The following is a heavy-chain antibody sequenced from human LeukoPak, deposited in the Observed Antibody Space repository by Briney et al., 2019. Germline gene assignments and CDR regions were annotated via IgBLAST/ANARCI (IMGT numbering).Heavy chain of an antibody. D-gene: IGHD5-18*01. CDR2: IYTSGST. V-gene: IGHV4-4*07. J-gene: IGHJ6*03. CDR3: ARARNEEKRGCSYGYYSYYNYMDV. CDR1: GGSISSYY. Sequence: SETLSLTCTVSGGSISSYYWSWIRQPAGKGLEWIGRIYTSGSTNYNPSLKSRVTMSVDTSKNQFSLKLSSVTAADTAVYYCARARNEEKRGCSYGYYSYYNYMDVWGKGTTVTISS.